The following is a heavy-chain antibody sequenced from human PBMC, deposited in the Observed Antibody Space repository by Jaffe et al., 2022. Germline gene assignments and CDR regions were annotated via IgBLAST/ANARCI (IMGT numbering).Heavy chain of an antibody. CDR1: EFNFGSYD. Sequence: EVKLVESGGALVKPGGTLRLSCAGSEFNFGSYDLNWVRQAPGKGLEWIAYISSGGVSIYYADSVKGRFTISRDNTENTLYLQMEGLRVEDTAVYYCARGATVTTTTGLSHWGHGTLVTVS. CDR3: ARGATVTTTTGLSH. J-gene: IGHJ4*01. CDR2: ISSGGVSI. V-gene: IGHV3-48*03. D-gene: IGHD1-1*01.